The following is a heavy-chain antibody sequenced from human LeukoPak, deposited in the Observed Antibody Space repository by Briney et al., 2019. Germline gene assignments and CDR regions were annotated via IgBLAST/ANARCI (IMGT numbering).Heavy chain of an antibody. V-gene: IGHV3-48*01. CDR2: ISSSGTTI. CDR3: ARDLKGYSSSGGVDF. D-gene: IGHD6-13*01. CDR1: GFTFSSYS. J-gene: IGHJ4*02. Sequence: PGGSLRLTCASSGFTFSSYSMNWVRQAPGKGLEWGSYISSSGTTISYADSVKGRFTISRDSTRNSLYLQMNSLRVEDTAIYYCARDLKGYSSSGGVDFWGQGTLVTVSS.